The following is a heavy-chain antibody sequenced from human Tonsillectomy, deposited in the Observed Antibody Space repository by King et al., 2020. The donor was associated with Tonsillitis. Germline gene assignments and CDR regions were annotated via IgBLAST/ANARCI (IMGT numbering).Heavy chain of an antibody. J-gene: IGHJ6*02. CDR1: GFIFDDYA. V-gene: IGHV3-9*01. Sequence: VQLVESGGHLVQPGRSLRLSCAASGFIFDDYAMHWARHAPGKGLEWVSGISWNSGSLGYADSVTGRFTISRDNAKNSLYLQMNSLRAEDTAFYYCAKGRGRYFYYGMDVWGQGTTVTVSS. CDR3: AKGRGRYFYYGMDV. CDR2: ISWNSGSL. D-gene: IGHD3-10*01.